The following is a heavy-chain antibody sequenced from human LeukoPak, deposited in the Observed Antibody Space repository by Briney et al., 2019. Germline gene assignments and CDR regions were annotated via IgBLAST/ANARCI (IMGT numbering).Heavy chain of an antibody. V-gene: IGHV1-18*01. CDR1: GYTFKTYA. CDR3: ARDPSNPRGWYIYFDY. J-gene: IGHJ4*02. D-gene: IGHD6-19*01. CDR2: ISTYNGDT. Sequence: VASVKVSCKASGYTFKTYAISWVRQAPGQGLEWMGWISTYNGDTKYAQKFQGRVTMTTDTSTTTAYIELRSLRSDDTAVYYCARDPSNPRGWYIYFDYWGQGALVTVSS.